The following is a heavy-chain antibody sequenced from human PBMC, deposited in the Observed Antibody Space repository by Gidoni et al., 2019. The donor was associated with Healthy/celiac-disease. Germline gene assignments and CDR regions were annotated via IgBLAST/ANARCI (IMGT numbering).Heavy chain of an antibody. J-gene: IGHJ6*02. Sequence: QVTLRESGPALVKPTQTLTLTCTFSGFSLSTSGMCVSWIRQPPGKALEWLARIDWDDDKYYSTSLKTRLTISKDTSKNQVVLTMTNMDPVDTATYYCARVSTIFGVVRGMDVWGQGTTVTVSS. V-gene: IGHV2-70*15. CDR1: GFSLSTSGMC. CDR2: IDWDDDK. CDR3: ARVSTIFGVVRGMDV. D-gene: IGHD3-3*01.